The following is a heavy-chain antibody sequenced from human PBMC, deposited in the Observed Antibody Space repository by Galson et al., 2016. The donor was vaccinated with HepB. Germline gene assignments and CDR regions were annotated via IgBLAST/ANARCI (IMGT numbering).Heavy chain of an antibody. Sequence: SLRLSCAASGFIFSNHAMHWVRQAPGKGLEYVSSVTGDGSVAYYADSVKGRFTISRDNSKDTLYLQMSSLRPEDTAVYYCAKVVPKTSGSGSSESWGRGSLVTVSS. D-gene: IGHD3-22*01. CDR2: VTGDGSVA. J-gene: IGHJ5*02. CDR1: GFIFSNHA. V-gene: IGHV3-64*04. CDR3: AKVVPKTSGSGSSES.